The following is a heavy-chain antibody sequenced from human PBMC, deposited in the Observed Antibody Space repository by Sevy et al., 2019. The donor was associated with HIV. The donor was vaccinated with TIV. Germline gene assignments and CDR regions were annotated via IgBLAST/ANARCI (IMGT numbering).Heavy chain of an antibody. D-gene: IGHD5-18*01. CDR1: GFTFSSYW. CDR3: ARGLRWRGTAIYYFDY. V-gene: IGHV3-7*01. CDR2: IKQDGSEK. Sequence: GGSLRLSCAASGFTFSSYWMSWVRQAPGKGLEWVANIKQDGSEKYYVDSVKGRFTISRDNAKNLLYLQMNSLRAEDTAVYYCARGLRWRGTAIYYFDYWGQGTLVTVSS. J-gene: IGHJ4*02.